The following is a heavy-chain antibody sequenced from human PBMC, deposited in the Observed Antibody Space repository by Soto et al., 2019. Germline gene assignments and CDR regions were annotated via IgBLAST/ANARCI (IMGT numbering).Heavy chain of an antibody. CDR1: GFTFSSYA. J-gene: IGHJ6*02. CDR2: ISYDGSNK. D-gene: IGHD2-21*02. CDR3: ARVAGSGDPNYYGMDV. Sequence: GGSLRLSCAASGFTFSSYAMHWVRQAPGKGLEWVAVISYDGSNKYYADSVKGRFTISRDNSKNTLYLQMNSLRAEDTAVYYCARVAGSGDPNYYGMDVWGQGTTVTVSS. V-gene: IGHV3-30-3*01.